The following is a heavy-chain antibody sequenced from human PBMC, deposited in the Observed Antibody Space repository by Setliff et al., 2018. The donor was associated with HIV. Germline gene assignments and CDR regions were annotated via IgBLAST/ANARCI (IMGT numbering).Heavy chain of an antibody. CDR2: ITNNNGGT. CDR3: ARSPYGSGWGPSSVAYMDV. CDR1: GHIFTDYY. Sequence: ASVKVSCKASGHIFTDYYIHWVRRAPGEGLEWMGWITNNNGGTNYAQKFQGRVTMTRDTSISADYMELSGLKSDDSAVYYCARSPYGSGWGPSSVAYMDVWGKGTAVTVSS. J-gene: IGHJ6*03. D-gene: IGHD3-22*01. V-gene: IGHV1-2*02.